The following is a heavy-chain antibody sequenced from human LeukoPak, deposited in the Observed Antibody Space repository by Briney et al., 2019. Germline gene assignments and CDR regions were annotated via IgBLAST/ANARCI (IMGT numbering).Heavy chain of an antibody. Sequence: SETLSLTCTVSGGSISSSSYYWGWIRQPPGKGLEWIGRIYYSGSTYYNPSLKSRVTISVDTSKNQFSLKLSSVTAADTAVYYCARLGIVGATPAPYYYYGMDVWGQGTTVTVSS. CDR1: GGSISSSSYY. CDR3: ARLGIVGATPAPYYYYGMDV. V-gene: IGHV4-39*07. J-gene: IGHJ6*02. CDR2: IYYSGST. D-gene: IGHD1-26*01.